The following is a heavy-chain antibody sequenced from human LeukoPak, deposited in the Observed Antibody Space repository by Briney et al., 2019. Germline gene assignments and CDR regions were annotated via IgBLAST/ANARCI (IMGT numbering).Heavy chain of an antibody. V-gene: IGHV3-11*01. D-gene: IGHD2-21*02. CDR1: GFTFSDYY. J-gene: IGHJ1*01. CDR3: AKEYCGGDCYSPGAEYFQH. Sequence: GGSLRLSCEASGFTFSDYYMSWIRQAPGKGLEWLSYVSSGGTITYYADSMKGRITISRDNAKNSVYLQMNSLRAEDTAVYYCAKEYCGGDCYSPGAEYFQHWGQGTLVTVSS. CDR2: VSSGGTIT.